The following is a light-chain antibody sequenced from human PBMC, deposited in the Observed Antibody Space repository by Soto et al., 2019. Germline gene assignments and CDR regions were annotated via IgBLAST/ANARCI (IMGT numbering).Light chain of an antibody. V-gene: IGKV1-39*01. Sequence: DIQMTQSPSSLSASVGDSVTITCRASQNIHTHLNWYQQKPGKAPKPLIYTASSLHSGVPSRFSGSASGTDFTLTISSLQPEDFATYYCQQGDTTPITFGQGTRLEIK. CDR1: QNIHTH. CDR3: QQGDTTPIT. CDR2: TAS. J-gene: IGKJ5*01.